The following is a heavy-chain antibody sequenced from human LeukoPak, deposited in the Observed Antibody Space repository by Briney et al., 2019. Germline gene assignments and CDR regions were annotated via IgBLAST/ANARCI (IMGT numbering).Heavy chain of an antibody. V-gene: IGHV3-33*01. Sequence: GSLRLSCTASGFSFSSYGMHWVRQAPGKGLEWVASIWYDGSNTNYVDSVKGRFTISRDNAKNSLYLQMNSLRAEDTAVYYCARYTSGWFDYWGQGTLVTVSS. D-gene: IGHD6-25*01. CDR1: GFSFSSYG. CDR2: IWYDGSNT. CDR3: ARYTSGWFDY. J-gene: IGHJ5*01.